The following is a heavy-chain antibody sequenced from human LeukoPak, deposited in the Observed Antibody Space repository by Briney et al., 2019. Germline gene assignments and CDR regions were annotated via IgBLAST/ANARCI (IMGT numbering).Heavy chain of an antibody. J-gene: IGHJ4*02. CDR1: GDSVSSGNYY. CDR2: IYYSGST. Sequence: SETLSLTCTVSGDSVSSGNYYWSWIRQPPGKGLEWIGYIYYSGSTNYNPSLKSRVTMSIDTSKNQFSLKLSSVTAADTAVYYCAIYRRSTGTYHLDYWGQGTLVTVSS. V-gene: IGHV4-61*01. D-gene: IGHD4-17*01. CDR3: AIYRRSTGTYHLDY.